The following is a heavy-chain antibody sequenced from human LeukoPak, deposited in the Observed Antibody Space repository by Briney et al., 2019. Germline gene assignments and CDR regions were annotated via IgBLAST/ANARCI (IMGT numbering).Heavy chain of an antibody. CDR3: ARSHLSGSYWGYFDY. D-gene: IGHD1-26*01. V-gene: IGHV4-59*01. Sequence: PSETLSLTCAVYGGSFSGYCWSWIRQPPGKGLEWIGYIYYSGSTNYNPSLKSRVTISVDTSKNQFSLKLSSVTAADTAVYYCARSHLSGSYWGYFDYWGQGTLVTVSS. CDR1: GGSFSGYC. J-gene: IGHJ4*02. CDR2: IYYSGST.